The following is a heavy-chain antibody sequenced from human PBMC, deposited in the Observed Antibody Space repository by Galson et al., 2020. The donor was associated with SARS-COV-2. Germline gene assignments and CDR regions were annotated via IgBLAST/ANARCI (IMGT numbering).Heavy chain of an antibody. D-gene: IGHD2-15*01. V-gene: IGHV3-21*01. Sequence: GESLKISCVASGFTFSDYTMIWVRQAPGKGLEWVSSIIGSGSHRYYADSVKGRFTISRDSAKNSLYRQMNSLGADDTAVYYCARDRRPAPRIRWYFDLWGRGALVTVSS. CDR1: GFTFSDYT. CDR3: ARDRRPAPRIRWYFDL. CDR2: IIGSGSHR. J-gene: IGHJ2*01.